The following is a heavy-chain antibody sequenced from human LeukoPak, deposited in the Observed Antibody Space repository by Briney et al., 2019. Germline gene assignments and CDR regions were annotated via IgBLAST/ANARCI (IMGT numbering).Heavy chain of an antibody. CDR3: AHSWIAAAGPGAFDI. CDR1: GVSASTRGGG. CDR2: IFWDGDK. J-gene: IGHJ3*02. V-gene: IGHV2-5*02. Sequence: CGPTLVKPPQTLTLTCTFSGVSASTRGGGGGWIRQPPGKALEWLPLIFWDGDKRYSPSLKSRLTITKDTSKNQVVLTMTNMDPVDTATYYCAHSWIAAAGPGAFDIWGQGTMVTVSS. D-gene: IGHD6-13*01.